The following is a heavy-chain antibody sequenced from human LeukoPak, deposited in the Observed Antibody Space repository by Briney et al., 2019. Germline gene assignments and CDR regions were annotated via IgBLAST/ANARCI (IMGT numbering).Heavy chain of an antibody. CDR1: GGSISSCNW. CDR3: ARGTVARLRYFDWANNYFDY. D-gene: IGHD3-9*01. CDR2: IYHGGNT. Sequence: SETLSLTCAVSGGSISSCNWWSWLRQPPGKGLEWIREIYHGGNTNYNPSLKSRVTISVDKSKNQFSLKLSSVNAADTTVYYCARGTVARLRYFDWANNYFDYWGQGTLVTVSS. V-gene: IGHV4-4*02. J-gene: IGHJ4*02.